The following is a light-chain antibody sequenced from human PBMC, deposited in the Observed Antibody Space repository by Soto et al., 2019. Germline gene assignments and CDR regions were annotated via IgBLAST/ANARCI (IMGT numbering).Light chain of an antibody. Sequence: EIVLTQSPGTLSLSPGERATLSCRASQRISGTYLAWYQQKPGQAPRLLIYGASSRATGIPDRFSGSGSGTDFTLTISRREPEDFAVYYCQQSASSPRTFGQGTKVESK. J-gene: IGKJ1*01. CDR1: QRISGTY. CDR2: GAS. V-gene: IGKV3-20*01. CDR3: QQSASSPRT.